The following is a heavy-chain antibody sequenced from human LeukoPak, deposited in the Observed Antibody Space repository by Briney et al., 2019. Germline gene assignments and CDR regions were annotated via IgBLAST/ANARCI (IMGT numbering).Heavy chain of an antibody. CDR3: GRDVASQGEMATISWYFDL. Sequence: PGGSLRLSCAASGFTFSSNWMHWVRQAPGKGLVWVSRINSDGSSTTYADSVKGRFTISRDNAKNTLYLQMNSLRAEGTAVYYCGRDVASQGEMATISWYFDLWGRGTLVTVSS. V-gene: IGHV3-74*01. J-gene: IGHJ2*01. D-gene: IGHD5-24*01. CDR2: INSDGSST. CDR1: GFTFSSNW.